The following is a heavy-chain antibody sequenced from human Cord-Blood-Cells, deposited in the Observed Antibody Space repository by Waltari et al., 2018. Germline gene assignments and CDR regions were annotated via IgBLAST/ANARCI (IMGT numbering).Heavy chain of an antibody. D-gene: IGHD4-4*01. CDR1: GYTFTSYA. J-gene: IGHJ3*02. CDR3: ARDRWGTDYSNYDAFDI. CDR2: INAGNGNT. V-gene: IGHV1-3*01. Sequence: QVQLVQSGAEVKKPGASVKVSCKASGYTFTSYAMHWVRRAPGQRLEWMGWINAGNGNTKYSQKFQGRVTITRDTSASTAYMELSSLRSEGTAVYYCARDRWGTDYSNYDAFDIWGQGTMVTVSS.